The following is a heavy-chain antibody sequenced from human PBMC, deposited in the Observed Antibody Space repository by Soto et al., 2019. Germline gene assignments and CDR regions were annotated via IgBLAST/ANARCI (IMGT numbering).Heavy chain of an antibody. V-gene: IGHV3-9*01. CDR1: GFIFSKYT. D-gene: IGHD5-12*01. Sequence: PGGSLRLSCAASGFIFSKYTMTWVRQAPGKGLEWVSGISWNSGSIGYADSVKGRFTISRDNAKNSLYLQMNSLRAEDTALYYCAKCRRITNSGYDCDAFDIWGQGTMVTVSS. CDR3: AKCRRITNSGYDCDAFDI. J-gene: IGHJ3*02. CDR2: ISWNSGSI.